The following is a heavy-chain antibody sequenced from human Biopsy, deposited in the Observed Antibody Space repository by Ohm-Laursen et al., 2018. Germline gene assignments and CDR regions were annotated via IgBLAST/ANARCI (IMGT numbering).Heavy chain of an antibody. J-gene: IGHJ4*02. CDR3: ARGGFFAYSTFDY. D-gene: IGHD4-11*01. Sequence: SLRLSCSASGFTLSYYSMTWVRQAPGKGLEWVSSIRSGGDYMFYADSVKGRFTISRDNAKNTLYLQMNSLRAEDTAVYYCARGGFFAYSTFDYWGQGALVTVSS. V-gene: IGHV3-21*01. CDR2: IRSGGDYM. CDR1: GFTLSYYS.